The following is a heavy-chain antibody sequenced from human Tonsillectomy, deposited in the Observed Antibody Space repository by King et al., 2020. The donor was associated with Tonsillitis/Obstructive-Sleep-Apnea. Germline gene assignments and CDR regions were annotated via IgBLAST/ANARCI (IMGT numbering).Heavy chain of an antibody. Sequence: VQLVESGGGVVQPGRSLRLSCAASGFTFTSYSMHWVRQAPGKGLEWVAVISYDGYNKYYADSVKGRFTISRDNSENTLYLQMNSLRPEDTAVYYCAREGGLRWLVLGWFDPWGQGTLVTVSS. D-gene: IGHD6-19*01. CDR2: ISYDGYNK. CDR1: GFTFTSYS. CDR3: AREGGLRWLVLGWFDP. J-gene: IGHJ5*02. V-gene: IGHV3-30*04.